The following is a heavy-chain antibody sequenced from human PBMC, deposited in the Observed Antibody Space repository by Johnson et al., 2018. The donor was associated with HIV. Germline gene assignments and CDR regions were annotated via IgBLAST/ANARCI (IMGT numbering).Heavy chain of an antibody. CDR3: ARDQRQHKEYAFDI. V-gene: IGHV3-30-3*01. CDR2: ISYDGSNK. D-gene: IGHD2-21*01. Sequence: QVQLVESGGGVVQPGRSLRLSCAASGFTFSSYAMHWVRQAPGKGLEWVAVISYDGSNKYYADSVKGRFTISRDNSKNTLCLHMNSLRAADTAVYYWARDQRQHKEYAFDILGQGTMVTVSS. J-gene: IGHJ3*02. CDR1: GFTFSSYA.